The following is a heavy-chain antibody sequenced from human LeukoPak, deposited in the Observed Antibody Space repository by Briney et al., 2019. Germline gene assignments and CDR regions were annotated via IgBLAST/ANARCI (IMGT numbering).Heavy chain of an antibody. J-gene: IGHJ4*02. CDR2: INHSGST. V-gene: IGHV4-34*01. CDR3: ARGNGGSYFFDY. CDR1: GGSFSGYY. D-gene: IGHD6-25*01. Sequence: PSETLSLTCAVYGGSFSGYYWSWIRQPPGKGLEWIGEINHSGSTNYNPSLKSRVTISVDTSKNQFSLKLSSVTAADTAFYRCARGNGGSYFFDYWGQGTLVTVSS.